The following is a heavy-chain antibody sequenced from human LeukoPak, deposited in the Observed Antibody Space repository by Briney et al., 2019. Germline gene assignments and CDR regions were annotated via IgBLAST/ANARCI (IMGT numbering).Heavy chain of an antibody. J-gene: IGHJ6*04. CDR2: INHSGST. CDR1: GGSFSGYY. CDR3: ARRDV. Sequence: PSETLSLTCAVYGGSFSGYYWSWIRQPPGKGREWMGEINHSGSTNYNPSLKSRVTISVDTSKNQFSLKLSSVTAADTAVYYCARRDVWRKGTRVSISS. V-gene: IGHV4-34*01.